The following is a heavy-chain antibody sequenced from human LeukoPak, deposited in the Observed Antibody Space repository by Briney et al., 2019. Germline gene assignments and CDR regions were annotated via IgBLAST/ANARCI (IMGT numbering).Heavy chain of an antibody. J-gene: IGHJ5*02. D-gene: IGHD4-17*01. Sequence: SETLSLTCTVSGGSIDNYSWNWIRQPPGKELEWIGSISYIGSTNYNPSLKSRLTISVDTSKTQFSLKVTSVTAADTAVYYCAREGSYHVTNWFDPWGQGTLVTVSS. CDR3: AREGSYHVTNWFDP. CDR1: GGSIDNYS. CDR2: ISYIGST. V-gene: IGHV4-59*01.